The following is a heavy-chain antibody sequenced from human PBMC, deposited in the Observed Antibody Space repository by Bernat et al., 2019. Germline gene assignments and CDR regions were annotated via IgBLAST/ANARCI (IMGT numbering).Heavy chain of an antibody. CDR2: ISYDGSNK. D-gene: IGHD5-18*01. CDR1: GFTFSSYG. CDR3: AKDRRGYSYGPFDY. J-gene: IGHJ4*02. V-gene: IGHV3-30*18. Sequence: VQLLESGGGLVQPGGSLRLSCAASGFTFSSYGMHWVRQAPGKGLEWVAVISYDGSNKYYADSVKGRFTISRDNSKNTLYLQMNSLRAEDTAVYYCAKDRRGYSYGPFDYWGQGTLVTVSS.